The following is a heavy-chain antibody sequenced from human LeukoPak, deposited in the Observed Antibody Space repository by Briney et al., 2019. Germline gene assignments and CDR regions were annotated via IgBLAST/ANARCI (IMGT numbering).Heavy chain of an antibody. J-gene: IGHJ4*02. CDR2: ISAYNGNT. CDR3: ARDVPYDSSGYLPGFGY. V-gene: IGHV1-18*01. D-gene: IGHD3-22*01. Sequence: ASVKVSCKASGYVFSNYGTSWVRQAPGQGLEWIGWISAYNGNTNYAQKLQGRVTMTTDTSTSTAYMELRSLRSDDTAVYYCARDVPYDSSGYLPGFGYWGQGTLVTVSS. CDR1: GYVFSNYG.